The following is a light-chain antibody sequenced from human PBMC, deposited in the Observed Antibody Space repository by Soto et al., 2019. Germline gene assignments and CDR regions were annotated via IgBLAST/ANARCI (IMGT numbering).Light chain of an antibody. CDR3: QQYHTWPIN. CDR2: GAS. J-gene: IGKJ4*01. CDR1: QGVSRT. Sequence: DIVLTQSPATLSVAPGERVTFSCRASQGVSRTLAWYQHKPGQAPRLRISGASTGATGIPARFSGSGSGTGFTLTIRSLQSEDCAVYYCQQYHTWPINFGGGTKVEI. V-gene: IGKV3-15*01.